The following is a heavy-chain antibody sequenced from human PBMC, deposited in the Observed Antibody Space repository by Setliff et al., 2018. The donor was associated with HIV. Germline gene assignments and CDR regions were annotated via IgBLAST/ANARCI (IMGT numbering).Heavy chain of an antibody. CDR2: ISSGSASI. D-gene: IGHD5-12*01. J-gene: IGHJ4*02. Sequence: HPGGSLRLSCVASGFTFMSQSMTWVRQAPGKGLEWIAYISSGSASIDYADSVKGRFTISRDNAKNSLYLQMNSLRAEDTAVYYCARVNSGGYNYKSFFDYWGQGTLVTAPQ. V-gene: IGHV3-48*04. CDR1: GFTFMSQS. CDR3: ARVNSGGYNYKSFFDY.